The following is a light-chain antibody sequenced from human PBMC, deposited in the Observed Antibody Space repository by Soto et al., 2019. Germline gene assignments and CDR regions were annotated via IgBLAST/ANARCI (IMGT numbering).Light chain of an antibody. CDR3: HQRSNWLWT. Sequence: EIVLTQSPATLSLSPGERATLSCRASQSVSSYLAWYQQKPGQAPRLLIYDASNRATGIPARFSGSGSGTDFTLTISSLEPEDFAVYYGHQRSNWLWTFGQGTKVEIK. V-gene: IGKV3-11*01. CDR2: DAS. CDR1: QSVSSY. J-gene: IGKJ1*01.